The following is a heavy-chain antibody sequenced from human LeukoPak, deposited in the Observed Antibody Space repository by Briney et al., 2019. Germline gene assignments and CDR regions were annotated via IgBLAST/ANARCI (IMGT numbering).Heavy chain of an antibody. V-gene: IGHV3-30*18. CDR1: GFTFSSYG. CDR2: ISYDGSNK. CDR3: AKPLRGYSYGYFDY. D-gene: IGHD5-18*01. J-gene: IGHJ4*02. Sequence: GGSLRLSCAASGFTFSSYGMHWVRQAPGKGLEWVAVISYDGSNKYYADSVKGRFTISRDNSKNTLYLQMNSLRAEDTAVYYCAKPLRGYSYGYFDYWGQGTLVTVSP.